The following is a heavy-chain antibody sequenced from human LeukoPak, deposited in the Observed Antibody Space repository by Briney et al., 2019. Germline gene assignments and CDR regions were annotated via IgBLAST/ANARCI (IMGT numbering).Heavy chain of an antibody. J-gene: IGHJ4*02. CDR1: GFTVSSNY. Sequence: GGSLRLSCAASGFTVSSNYMSWVRQAPGKGLEWVSVIYSGGSTYYADSVKGRFTISRDNSKNTLYLQMNSLRAEDTAVYYCARSRPRAIFDYWGQGTLVTVSS. V-gene: IGHV3-66*01. CDR3: ARSRPRAIFDY. CDR2: IYSGGST.